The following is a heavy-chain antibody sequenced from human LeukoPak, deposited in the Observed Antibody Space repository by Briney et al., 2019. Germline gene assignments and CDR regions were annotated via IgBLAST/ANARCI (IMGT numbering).Heavy chain of an antibody. CDR1: GGSIDSSSYY. CDR3: ARHSSRLRHFDF. CDR2: IHYSGTT. Sequence: PSETLSLSCTVSGGSIDSSSYYRGWIRRAPGKGLEWIGSIHYSGTTYYNPSLKSRVTISIGASSKQFSLKLSSVNAADTAVYYCARHSSRLRHFDFWGQGTLVTVSS. D-gene: IGHD4-17*01. V-gene: IGHV4-39*01. J-gene: IGHJ4*02.